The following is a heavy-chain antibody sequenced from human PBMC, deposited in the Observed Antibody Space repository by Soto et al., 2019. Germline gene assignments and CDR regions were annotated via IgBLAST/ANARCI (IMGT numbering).Heavy chain of an antibody. CDR3: ARDHPYYDTYGIDV. Sequence: QVQLQESGPGLVKPSETLSLTCTVSGGSVTSGSYYWSWIRQPPGKGLEWIWYIYYSGSTNYSPTLRSRVTILVDTSKNQFSRKLSSVTAADKAVYYCARDHPYYDTYGIDVWGQGTTVTVSS. V-gene: IGHV4-61*01. J-gene: IGHJ6*02. CDR1: GGSVTSGSYY. D-gene: IGHD3-22*01. CDR2: IYYSGST.